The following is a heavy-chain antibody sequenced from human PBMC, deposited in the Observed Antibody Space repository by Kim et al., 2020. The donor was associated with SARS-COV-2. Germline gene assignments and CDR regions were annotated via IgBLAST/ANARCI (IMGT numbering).Heavy chain of an antibody. D-gene: IGHD3-10*01. CDR1: GGSISSSNW. J-gene: IGHJ6*02. CDR3: ARDLKYGSGSSPLMGYYYGMDV. V-gene: IGHV4-4*02. Sequence: SETLSLTCAVSGGSISSSNWWSWVRQPPGKGLEWIGEIYHSGSTNYNPSLKSRVTISVDKSKNQFSLKLSSVTAADTAVYYCARDLKYGSGSSPLMGYYYGMDVWGQGTTVTVSS. CDR2: IYHSGST.